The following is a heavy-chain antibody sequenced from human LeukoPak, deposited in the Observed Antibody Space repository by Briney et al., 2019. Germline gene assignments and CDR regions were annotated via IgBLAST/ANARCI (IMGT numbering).Heavy chain of an antibody. V-gene: IGHV1-69*05. J-gene: IGHJ5*02. CDR2: IIPIFGTA. CDR1: GGTFSSYA. CDR3: ARDQIAIVGATKANWFDP. Sequence: GSSVKVSCKASGGTFSSYANSWVRQAPGQGLEWMGGIIPIFGTANYAQKFQGRVTITTDESTSTAYMELSSLRSEDTAVYYCARDQIAIVGATKANWFDPWGQGTLVTVSS. D-gene: IGHD1-26*01.